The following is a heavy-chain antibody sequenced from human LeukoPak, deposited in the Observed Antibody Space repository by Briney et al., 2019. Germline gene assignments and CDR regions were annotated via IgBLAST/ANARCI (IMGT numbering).Heavy chain of an antibody. CDR3: ARTHXSXXYXXDXXXXXDY. CDR2: IYYSGST. Sequence: PSETLSLTCTVPGGSISSYYWSWIRQPPGKGLEWIGYIYYSGSTNYNPSLKSRVTISVDTSKNQFSLKLSSVTAADTAVYYCARTHXSXXYXXDXXXXXDYXXXGTLVTVS. V-gene: IGHV4-59*01. J-gene: IGHJ4*01. D-gene: IGHD3-22*01. CDR1: GGSISSYY.